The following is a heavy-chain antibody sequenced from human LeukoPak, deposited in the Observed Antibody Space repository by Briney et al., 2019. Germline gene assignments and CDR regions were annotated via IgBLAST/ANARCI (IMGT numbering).Heavy chain of an antibody. J-gene: IGHJ4*02. CDR3: ARDKEQLVRGGSYFDY. Sequence: GGSLRLSCAASGFTFSSYWMSWVRQAPGKGLEWVAVISYDGSNKYYADSVKGRFTISRDNSKNTLYLQMNSLRAEDTAVYYCARDKEQLVRGGSYFDYWGQGTLVTVSS. CDR1: GFTFSSYW. D-gene: IGHD6-6*01. CDR2: ISYDGSNK. V-gene: IGHV3-30-3*01.